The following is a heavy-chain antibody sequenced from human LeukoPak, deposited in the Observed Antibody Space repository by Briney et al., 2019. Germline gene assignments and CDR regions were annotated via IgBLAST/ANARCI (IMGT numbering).Heavy chain of an antibody. CDR2: IYYSGST. D-gene: IGHD2/OR15-2a*01. V-gene: IGHV4-61*05. CDR1: GGSISSSNYN. Sequence: SETLSLTCTVSGGSISSSNYNWGWIRQPPGKGLEWIGYIYYSGSTNYNPSLKSRVTISVDTSKNQFSLKLSSVTAADTAVYYCARNSYYYYYMDVWGKGTTVTISS. CDR3: ARNSYYYYYMDV. J-gene: IGHJ6*03.